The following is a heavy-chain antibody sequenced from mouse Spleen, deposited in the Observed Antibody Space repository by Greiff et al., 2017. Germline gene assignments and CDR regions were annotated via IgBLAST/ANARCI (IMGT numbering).Heavy chain of an antibody. CDR2: IYPRSGNT. CDR1: GYTFTSYG. Sequence: QVQLQQSGAELARPGASVKLSCKASGYTFTSYGISWVKQRTGQGLEWIGEIYPRSGNTYYNEKFKGKATLTADKSSSTAYMELRSLTSEDSAVYFCARCYDGSDYFDYWGQGTTLTVSS. V-gene: IGHV1-81*01. J-gene: IGHJ2*01. D-gene: IGHD2-3*01. CDR3: ARCYDGSDYFDY.